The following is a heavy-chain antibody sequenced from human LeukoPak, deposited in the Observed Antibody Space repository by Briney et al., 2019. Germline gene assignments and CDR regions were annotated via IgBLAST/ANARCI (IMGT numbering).Heavy chain of an antibody. CDR3: ANDRGYCSGGSCYSLDF. D-gene: IGHD2-15*01. Sequence: PGGSLRLSCAACGFTFSSYGVLWVRRAPGKALEWVAVLSYDGSNKHYANSVKGPFTVSRDNSKNTLYLQMDSLRADDTAVYYCANDRGYCSGGSCYSLDFWGQGTLVTVSS. CDR2: LSYDGSNK. CDR1: GFTFSSYG. V-gene: IGHV3-30*18. J-gene: IGHJ4*02.